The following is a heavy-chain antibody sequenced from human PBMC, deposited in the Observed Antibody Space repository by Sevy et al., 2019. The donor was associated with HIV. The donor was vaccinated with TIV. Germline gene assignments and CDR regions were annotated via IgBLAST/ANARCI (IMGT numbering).Heavy chain of an antibody. CDR2: ISGGSSYV. CDR1: GFTFSYYN. D-gene: IGHD3-22*01. V-gene: IGHV3-21*01. CDR3: ASPLHYYDSPSAY. Sequence: GGSLRLSCVASGFTFSYYNMNWVRQAPGKGLEWVSSISGGSSYVYHADSVKGRFTISRDNAKNSLYLQMNSLRTEDTAVYYCASPLHYYDSPSAYWGQGTQVTVSS. J-gene: IGHJ4*02.